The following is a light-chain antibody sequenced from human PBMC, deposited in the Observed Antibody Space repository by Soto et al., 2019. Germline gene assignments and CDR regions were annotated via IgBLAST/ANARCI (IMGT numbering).Light chain of an antibody. CDR2: DAF. V-gene: IGKV1-5*01. J-gene: IGKJ1*01. CDR1: QSLSGW. CDR3: EQYYSNPWT. Sequence: DIQMTQSPSTLSASIGDRVTITCRASQSLSGWLAWYQQTPGQAPKLLISDAFRLESGFPSGFRGSGSGTAFLLTINRLLLGESATYYCEQYYSNPWTFGRGTKVDIK.